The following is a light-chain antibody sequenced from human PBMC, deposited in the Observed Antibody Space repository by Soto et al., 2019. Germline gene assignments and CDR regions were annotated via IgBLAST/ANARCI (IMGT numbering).Light chain of an antibody. Sequence: QSVLTQPRSVSGSPGQSVTISCTGTSSDFGAYNYVSWYQQHPGKAPKLMIYDVTERPSGVPDRFSGSKSGYTASLTISGLHADDEADYYCCSYVDSYTVVFGGGTQLTVL. CDR1: SSDFGAYNY. CDR2: DVT. J-gene: IGLJ7*01. V-gene: IGLV2-11*01. CDR3: CSYVDSYTVV.